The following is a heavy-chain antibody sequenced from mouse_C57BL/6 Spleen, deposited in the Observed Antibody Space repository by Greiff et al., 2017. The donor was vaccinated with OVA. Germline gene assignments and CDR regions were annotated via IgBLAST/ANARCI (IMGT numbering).Heavy chain of an antibody. CDR1: GYTFTEYT. Sequence: QVQLQQSGAELVKPGASVKLSCKASGYTFTEYTIHWVKQRSGQGLEWIGWFYPGSGSIKYNEKFKDKATLTADKSSSTVYLELSRLTSEDSAVYLGARHEEDGYYVGAMEYWGQGTSVTVSS. J-gene: IGHJ4*01. V-gene: IGHV1-62-2*01. CDR2: FYPGSGSI. D-gene: IGHD2-3*01. CDR3: ARHEEDGYYVGAMEY.